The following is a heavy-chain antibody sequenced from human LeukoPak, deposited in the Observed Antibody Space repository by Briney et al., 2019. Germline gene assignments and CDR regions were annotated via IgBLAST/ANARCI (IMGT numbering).Heavy chain of an antibody. CDR2: IIQDGSEK. V-gene: IGHV3-7*01. Sequence: PGGSLRLSCAASGFTFSSYWMSWVRQAPGKGLEWVANIIQDGSEKYYVDSVRGRFTISRDNAKSSLYLQMTNLRAVDTAVYYGATDAFSFGDLNPGPWGQGTLVTVSS. J-gene: IGHJ5*02. CDR3: ATDAFSFGDLNPGP. D-gene: IGHD3-16*01. CDR1: GFTFSSYW.